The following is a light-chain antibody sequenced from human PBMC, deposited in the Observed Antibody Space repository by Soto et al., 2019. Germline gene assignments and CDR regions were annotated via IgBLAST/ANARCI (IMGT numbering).Light chain of an antibody. Sequence: DIQMTQSPSTLSASVGDRVTITCRASQSISSWLAGYQQKPGRAPKLLIYKSSSLEPGVPSRFSGSGSGTEFTLIISSLQPDDFASYYCQQYGSSSPWTFGQGTKVEIK. CDR2: KSS. V-gene: IGKV1-5*03. CDR1: QSISSW. CDR3: QQYGSSSPWT. J-gene: IGKJ1*01.